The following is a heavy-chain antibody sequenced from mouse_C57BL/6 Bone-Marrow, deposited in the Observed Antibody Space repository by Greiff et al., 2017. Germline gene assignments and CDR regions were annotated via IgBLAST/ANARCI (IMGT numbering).Heavy chain of an antibody. V-gene: IGHV2-2*01. CDR1: GFSLTSYG. J-gene: IGHJ3*01. Sequence: VQLVESGPGLVQPSQSLSITGTVSGFSLTSYGVHWVRQSPGKGLEWLGVIWSGGSTDYNAAFISRLSISKDNSKSQVFFKMNSLQADDTAIYYCAEEVDLYYDGFGLAYWGQGTLVTVSA. D-gene: IGHD2-4*01. CDR3: AEEVDLYYDGFGLAY. CDR2: IWSGGST.